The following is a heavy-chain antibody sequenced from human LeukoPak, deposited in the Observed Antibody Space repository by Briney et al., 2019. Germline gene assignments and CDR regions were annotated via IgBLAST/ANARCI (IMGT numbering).Heavy chain of an antibody. CDR3: AKDPAGDYYFDY. CDR1: GFTFSSYA. J-gene: IGHJ4*02. D-gene: IGHD1-26*01. CDR2: ISGSGGST. V-gene: IGHV3-23*01. Sequence: PGGSLRLSCAASGFTFSSYAMSWVRQAPGKGLEWVSAISGSGGSTYYADSVKGQFTISRDNSKNTLYLQMNSLRAEDTAVYYCAKDPAGDYYFDYWGQGTLVTVSS.